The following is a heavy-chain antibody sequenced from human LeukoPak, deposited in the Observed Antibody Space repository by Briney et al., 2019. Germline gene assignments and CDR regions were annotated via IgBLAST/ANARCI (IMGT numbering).Heavy chain of an antibody. Sequence: SVKVSCKASGGTFSSYAISWVRQAPGQGLEWMGRIIPILGIANYAQKFQGRVTITADKSTSTAYMELSSLRSEDTAVYYCARRILGIGLASSNWFDPWGQGTLVTVSS. D-gene: IGHD7-27*01. J-gene: IGHJ5*02. CDR2: IIPILGIA. CDR1: GGTFSSYA. CDR3: ARRILGIGLASSNWFDP. V-gene: IGHV1-69*04.